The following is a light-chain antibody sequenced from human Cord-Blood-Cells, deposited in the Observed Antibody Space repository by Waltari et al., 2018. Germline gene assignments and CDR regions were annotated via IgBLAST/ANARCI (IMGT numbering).Light chain of an antibody. V-gene: IGKV1-33*01. CDR2: DAS. CDR1: QDISNY. CDR3: QQYDNLPLT. Sequence: DIQRTQSLSSRSASGRGRVNITCQASQDISNYLNWYQQKPGKAPKLLIYDASNLETGVPSRFSGSGSGTDFTFTISSLQPEDIATYYCQQYDNLPLTFGGGTKVEIK. J-gene: IGKJ4*01.